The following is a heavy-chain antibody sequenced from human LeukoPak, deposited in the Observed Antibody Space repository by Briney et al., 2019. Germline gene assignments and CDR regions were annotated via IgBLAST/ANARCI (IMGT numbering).Heavy chain of an antibody. V-gene: IGHV3-11*01. CDR2: ISSSGSTM. CDR3: ARDPGSGYEEHFDY. Sequence: PGGSLRLSCAASGFIFSDYYMSWIRQAPGKGLEWVSYISSSGSTMYYTDSVKGRFTISRDNAKDSLYLQMNSLRAEDTAVYYCARDPGSGYEEHFDYWGQGTLVTVSS. CDR1: GFIFSDYY. J-gene: IGHJ4*02. D-gene: IGHD5-12*01.